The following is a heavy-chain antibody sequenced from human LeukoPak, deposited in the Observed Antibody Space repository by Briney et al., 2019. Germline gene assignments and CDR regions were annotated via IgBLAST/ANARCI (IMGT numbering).Heavy chain of an antibody. V-gene: IGHV4-59*01. D-gene: IGHD6-19*01. Sequence: SETLSLTCTVSGGSISSYYWSWVRQPPGKGLEWIGYIYYSGSTNYNPSLKSRVTISVDTSKNQFSLKLSSVTAADTAVYYCARDRQWLVHDYYYMDVWGKGTTVTVSS. CDR1: GGSISSYY. CDR2: IYYSGST. J-gene: IGHJ6*03. CDR3: ARDRQWLVHDYYYMDV.